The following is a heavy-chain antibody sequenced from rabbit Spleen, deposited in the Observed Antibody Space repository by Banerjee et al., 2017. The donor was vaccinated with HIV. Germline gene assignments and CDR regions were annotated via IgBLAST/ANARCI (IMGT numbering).Heavy chain of an antibody. CDR2: IYTGSSGSA. CDR3: ARDTASSFSSYGMDL. D-gene: IGHD4-2*01. Sequence: QEQLEESGGGLVQPEGSLTLTCKASGFDLSSYWMCWVRQAPGKGLEWIACIYTGSSGSAYYASWAKGRFTISKTSSTTVTLQMTSLTAADTATYFCARDTASSFSSYGMDLWGPGTLVTVS. V-gene: IGHV1S45*01. CDR1: GFDLSSYW. J-gene: IGHJ6*01.